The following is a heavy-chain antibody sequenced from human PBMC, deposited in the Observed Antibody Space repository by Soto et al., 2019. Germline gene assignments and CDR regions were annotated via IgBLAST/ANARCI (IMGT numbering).Heavy chain of an antibody. V-gene: IGHV4-59*08. D-gene: IGHD2-15*01. CDR3: AGLGYCSGGSCYSPNWFDP. CDR2: IYYSGST. J-gene: IGHJ5*02. Sequence: PSETLSLTCTVSGGSISSYYWSWIRQPPGKGLEWIGYIYYSGSTNYNPSLKSRVTISVDTSKNQFSLKLSSVTAADTAVYYCAGLGYCSGGSCYSPNWFDPWGQGTLVTVSS. CDR1: GGSISSYY.